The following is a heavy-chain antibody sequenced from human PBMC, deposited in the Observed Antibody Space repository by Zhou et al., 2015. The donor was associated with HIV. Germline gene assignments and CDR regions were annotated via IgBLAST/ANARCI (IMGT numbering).Heavy chain of an antibody. J-gene: IGHJ6*02. Sequence: QVQLVQSGAEVKKPGSSVKVSCKASGGTFSSYAISWVRQAPGQGLEWMGGIIPIFGTANYAQKFQGRVTITADESTSTAYMELSSLRSEDTAVYYCARAPHDILTGSNLYYYGMDVWGQGTTVTVSS. V-gene: IGHV1-69*01. CDR3: ARAPHDILTGSNLYYYGMDV. CDR1: GGTFSSYA. CDR2: IIPIFGTA. D-gene: IGHD3-9*01.